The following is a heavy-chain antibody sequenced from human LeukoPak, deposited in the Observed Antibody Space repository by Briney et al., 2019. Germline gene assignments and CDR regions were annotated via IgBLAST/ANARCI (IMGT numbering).Heavy chain of an antibody. Sequence: PGGSLRLSCAASGFTFSSYGMHWVRQAPGKGLEWVSSISSSSSYIYYADSVKGRFTISRDNAKNSLYLQMNSLRAEDTAVYYCARLTGSTSVWFDPWGQGTLVTVSS. CDR1: GFTFSSYG. J-gene: IGHJ5*02. V-gene: IGHV3-21*01. D-gene: IGHD3-9*01. CDR3: ARLTGSTSVWFDP. CDR2: ISSSSSYI.